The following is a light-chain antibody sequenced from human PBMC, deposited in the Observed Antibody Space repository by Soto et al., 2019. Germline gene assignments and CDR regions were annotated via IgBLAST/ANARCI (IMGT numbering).Light chain of an antibody. Sequence: QSALPQPPSASGTPGQRVTISCSGSSSNIGSNCVHWYHHLPGAAPKLLIHSNEQRPSGVPDRFSGSTSATSAALAISGLHSEDEADYSCAVWDDSLNALVFGTGTKLTVL. CDR2: SNE. CDR3: AVWDDSLNALV. CDR1: SSNIGSNC. V-gene: IGLV1-44*01. J-gene: IGLJ1*01.